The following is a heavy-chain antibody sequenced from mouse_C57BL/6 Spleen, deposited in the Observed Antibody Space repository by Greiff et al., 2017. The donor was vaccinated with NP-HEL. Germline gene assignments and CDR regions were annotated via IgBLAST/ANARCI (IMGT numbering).Heavy chain of an antibody. D-gene: IGHD1-1*01. CDR3: ACYDWFAY. J-gene: IGHJ3*01. Sequence: QVQLKQPGAELVMPGASVKLSCKASGYTFTSYWMHWVKQRPGQGLEWIGEIDPSDSYTNYNQKFKGKSTLTVDKSSSTAYMQLSSLTSEDSAVYYCACYDWFAYWGQGTLVTVSA. V-gene: IGHV1-69*01. CDR1: GYTFTSYW. CDR2: IDPSDSYT.